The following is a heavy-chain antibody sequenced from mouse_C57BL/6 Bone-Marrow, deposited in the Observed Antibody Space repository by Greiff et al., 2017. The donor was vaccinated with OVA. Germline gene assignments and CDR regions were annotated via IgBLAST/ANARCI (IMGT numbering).Heavy chain of an antibody. Sequence: QVQLKESGAELVKPGASVKMSCKASGYTFTTYPLEWMKQNHGKSLEWIGNFHPYNDDTKYNEKFKGKATLTVEKSSSTVYLELSRLTSDDSAVYYCASAYYSNYDFYYFDYWGQGTTLTVSS. D-gene: IGHD2-5*01. J-gene: IGHJ2*01. V-gene: IGHV1-47*01. CDR1: GYTFTTYP. CDR2: FHPYNDDT. CDR3: ASAYYSNYDFYYFDY.